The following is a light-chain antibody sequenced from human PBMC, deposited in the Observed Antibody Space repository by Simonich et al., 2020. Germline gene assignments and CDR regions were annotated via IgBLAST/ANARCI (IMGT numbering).Light chain of an antibody. J-gene: IGLJ3*02. V-gene: IGLV1-47*01. CDR3: AAWDDSLSGWV. CDR1: SSNIGSNY. Sequence: QSVLTQPPSASGTPGQRVTISCSGSSSNIGSNYVYWYQQLPGTAPKLLIYRNNLRPSGVPDQFSGSKSGTSASLAISGLRSEDEADYYCAAWDDSLSGWVFGGGTKLTVL. CDR2: RNN.